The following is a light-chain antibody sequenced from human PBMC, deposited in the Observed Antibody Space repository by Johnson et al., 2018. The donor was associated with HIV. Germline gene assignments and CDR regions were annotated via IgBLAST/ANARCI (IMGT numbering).Light chain of an antibody. J-gene: IGLJ1*01. CDR1: SSNIGNNY. Sequence: QLVLTQPPSVSAAPGQKVTISCSGSSSNIGNNYVSWYQQLPGTAPKLLIYENNKRPSGIPDRFSGSKSGTSATLGITGLQTGDEADYYCGTWDSSLSAYVFGTGTTVTAL. CDR3: GTWDSSLSAYV. V-gene: IGLV1-51*02. CDR2: ENN.